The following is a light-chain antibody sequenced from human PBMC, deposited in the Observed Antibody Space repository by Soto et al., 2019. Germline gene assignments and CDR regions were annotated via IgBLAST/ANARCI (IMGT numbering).Light chain of an antibody. CDR3: QQYDDLPLS. J-gene: IGKJ3*01. CDR1: QDISNY. V-gene: IGKV1-33*01. Sequence: DIQMTQSPSSLSASVGDRVTITCQASQDISNYLNWYRQKPGKAPKLLIYDASNLETGVPSRFSGSGSGTEFTFTISSLQTEDVEKYYCQQYDDLPLSFGTGTKVDI. CDR2: DAS.